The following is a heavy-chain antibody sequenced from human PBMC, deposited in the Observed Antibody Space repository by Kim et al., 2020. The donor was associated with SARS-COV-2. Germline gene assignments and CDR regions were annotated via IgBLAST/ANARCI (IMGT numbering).Heavy chain of an antibody. D-gene: IGHD5-12*01. CDR1: GYSFTSYW. CDR2: IYPGDSDT. Sequence: GESLKISCKGSGYSFTSYWIGWVRQMPGKGLEWMGIIYPGDSDTRYSPSFQGQVTISADKSISTAYLQRSSLKASDTAMYYCAKAPPGDARGYSGRNYYYYCYCGMDVWGRGTTVTFSS. V-gene: IGHV5-51*01. J-gene: IGHJ6*02. CDR3: AKAPPGDARGYSGRNYYYYCYCGMDV.